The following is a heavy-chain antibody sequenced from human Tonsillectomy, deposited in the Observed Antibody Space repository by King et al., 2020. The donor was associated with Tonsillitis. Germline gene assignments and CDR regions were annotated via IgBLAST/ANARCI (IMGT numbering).Heavy chain of an antibody. Sequence: VQLVQSGAEVKKPGSSVKVSCKASGDTFSNYAISWVRQAPGQGLEWMGVIIPMFDTTNYAQKLQGTVTITADESRRTAYLVLSSLRSEDTGVYYCARVGEGGPSSYYGMDVWGQGTTVTVSS. V-gene: IGHV1-69*01. CDR2: IIPMFDTT. D-gene: IGHD3-16*01. J-gene: IGHJ6*02. CDR1: GDTFSNYA. CDR3: ARVGEGGPSSYYGMDV.